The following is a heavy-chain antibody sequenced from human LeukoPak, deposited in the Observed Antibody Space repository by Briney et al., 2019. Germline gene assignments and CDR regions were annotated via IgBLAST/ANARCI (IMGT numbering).Heavy chain of an antibody. J-gene: IGHJ4*02. Sequence: SEPLTLTCTVSGGSISLDYWSCIRQPPGKGLEWIGYIYYTGSTNYNPSLKSRVTISADTSKNQISLKLSSVTAADTAVYYCARDRPGGSSLDYWGQGTLVTVSS. CDR3: ARDRPGGSSLDY. CDR1: GGSISLDY. CDR2: IYYTGST. V-gene: IGHV4-59*01. D-gene: IGHD6-13*01.